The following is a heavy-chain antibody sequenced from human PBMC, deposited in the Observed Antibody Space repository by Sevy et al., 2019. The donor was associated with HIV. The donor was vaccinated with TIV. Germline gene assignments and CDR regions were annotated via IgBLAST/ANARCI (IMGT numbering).Heavy chain of an antibody. D-gene: IGHD5-18*01. V-gene: IGHV4-30-4*01. CDR2: FFYSDNF. CDR3: ARSQNVDSAHFDY. J-gene: IGHJ4*02. Sequence: SETLSLTCSVSGDSLSSADYYWSWVRQPPGKGLEWIGYFFYSDNFYYNPSLKSRLTISVDTSKNQFSLKLTSVTAADSAVYYCARSQNVDSAHFDYWGQGTPVTVSS. CDR1: GDSLSSADYY.